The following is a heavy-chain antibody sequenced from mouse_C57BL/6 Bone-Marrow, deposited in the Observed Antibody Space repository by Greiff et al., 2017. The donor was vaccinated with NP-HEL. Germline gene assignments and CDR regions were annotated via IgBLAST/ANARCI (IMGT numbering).Heavy chain of an antibody. Sequence: QVQLKQSGPGLVKPSQSLFLTCSITGFPITSGYYWIWIRQSPGKPLEWMGYITHSGETFYNPSLQSPISITRDTSKNQFFLQLNSVTTEDTAMYSGAGDYDGYWYFDVWGTGTTVTVSS. CDR3: AGDYDGYWYFDV. CDR2: ITHSGET. J-gene: IGHJ1*03. V-gene: IGHV12-3*01. D-gene: IGHD2-3*01. CDR1: GFPITSGYY.